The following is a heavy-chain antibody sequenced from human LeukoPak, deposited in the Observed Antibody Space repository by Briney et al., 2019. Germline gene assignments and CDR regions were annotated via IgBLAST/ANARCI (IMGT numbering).Heavy chain of an antibody. CDR3: ARDSSGPDNWFDP. D-gene: IGHD6-19*01. V-gene: IGHV1-69*01. CDR2: IIPIFGTA. CDR1: GGTFSSYA. Sequence: SVKVSCKASGGTFSSYAISRVRQAPGQGLEWMGGIIPIFGTANYAQKFQGRVTITADESTSTAYMELSSLRSEDAAVYYCARDSSGPDNWFDPWGQGTLVTVSS. J-gene: IGHJ5*02.